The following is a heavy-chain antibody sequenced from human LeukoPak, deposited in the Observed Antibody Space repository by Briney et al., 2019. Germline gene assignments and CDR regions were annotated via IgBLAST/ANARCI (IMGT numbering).Heavy chain of an antibody. CDR1: GYTFTSYA. V-gene: IGHV1-3*01. J-gene: IGHJ6*03. CDR2: IDAGNGKT. Sequence: RASVKVSCKASGYTFTSYAVNWVRQAPGQRFEWLGWIDAGNGKTKYSQEFQGRVTMTRDTSISTAYMELNRLTSDDTAVYYCARDPFGLDGFYFYMDVWGKGTTVTISS. CDR3: ARDPFGLDGFYFYMDV. D-gene: IGHD3-10*01.